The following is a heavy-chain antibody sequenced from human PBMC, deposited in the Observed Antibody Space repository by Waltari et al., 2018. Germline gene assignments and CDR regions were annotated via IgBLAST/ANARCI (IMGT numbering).Heavy chain of an antibody. J-gene: IGHJ4*02. Sequence: QLQLQESGPGLVKPSETLSLTCTVSGGSISSSSYYWGWIRQPPGKGLEWIGSIYYSGSTYSNPSLKSRVTISVDTSKNQFSLKLSSVTAADTAVYYCARGEEVVAGGFDYWGQGTLVTVSS. D-gene: IGHD2-15*01. CDR3: ARGEEVVAGGFDY. CDR2: IYYSGST. V-gene: IGHV4-39*01. CDR1: GGSISSSSYY.